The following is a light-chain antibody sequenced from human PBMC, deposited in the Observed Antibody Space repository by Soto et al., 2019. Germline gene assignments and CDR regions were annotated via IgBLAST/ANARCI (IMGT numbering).Light chain of an antibody. CDR3: KHSKCLPLT. CDR1: QGITSW. V-gene: IGKV1-12*01. CDR2: SAS. J-gene: IGKJ4*01. Sequence: SPTNVRASVGDRVTSTCRASQGITSWLAWYQQKPGKAPKRLIYSASSLQSGVPSRFSGSGSGTYFTLTIISLQAEDCARDCSKHSKCLPLTFGGVTIVDI.